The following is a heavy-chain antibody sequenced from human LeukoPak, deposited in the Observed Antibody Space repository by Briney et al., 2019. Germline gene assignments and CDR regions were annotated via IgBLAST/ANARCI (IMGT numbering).Heavy chain of an antibody. V-gene: IGHV1-18*01. Sequence: ASVKVSCKASGYTFTSYGISWVRQAPGQGLEWMGWISAYNGNTNYAQKLQGRVTMTTDTSTSTAYMELRSLGSDDTAVYYCARDDGYYDSSGSPPFDYWGQGTLVTVSS. CDR1: GYTFTSYG. D-gene: IGHD3-22*01. CDR2: ISAYNGNT. J-gene: IGHJ4*02. CDR3: ARDDGYYDSSGSPPFDY.